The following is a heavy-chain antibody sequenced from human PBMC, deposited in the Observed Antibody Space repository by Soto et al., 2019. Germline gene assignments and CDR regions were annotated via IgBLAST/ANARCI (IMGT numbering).Heavy chain of an antibody. J-gene: IGHJ6*03. CDR2: IRSKAYGGTT. D-gene: IGHD4-17*01. CDR3: ARDTYGDYEYYYYYMDV. Sequence: GGSLRLSCTASGFTFGDYAMSWFRQAPGKGLEWVGFIRSKAYGGTTEYAASVKGRFTISRDNAKNSLYLQMNSLRAEDTAVYYCARDTYGDYEYYYYYMDVWGKGTTVTVSS. V-gene: IGHV3-49*03. CDR1: GFTFGDYA.